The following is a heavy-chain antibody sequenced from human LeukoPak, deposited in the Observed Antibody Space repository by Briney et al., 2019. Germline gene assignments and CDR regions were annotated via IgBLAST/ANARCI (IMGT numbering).Heavy chain of an antibody. CDR1: SGSISGHY. D-gene: IGHD3-3*01. Sequence: SETLSLTCTVTSGSISGHYWSWIRQPAGKEMQWIGRIYTSGATNYNPSPKSRVTMSIDTSKKEFTLKLTSVTAADTAVYYCARATDFWSAYFDYWGQGTLVTVSS. CDR2: IYTSGAT. J-gene: IGHJ4*02. V-gene: IGHV4-4*07. CDR3: ARATDFWSAYFDY.